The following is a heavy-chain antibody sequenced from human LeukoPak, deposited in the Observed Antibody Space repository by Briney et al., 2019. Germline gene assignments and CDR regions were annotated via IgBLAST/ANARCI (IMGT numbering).Heavy chain of an antibody. CDR1: DGSISWYY. V-gene: IGHV4-4*07. CDR2: VHISEGT. Sequence: LETLSLTCTLSDGSISWYYWSWIRQPAGQGLEWIGQVHISEGTNYSPPLKSRVTMSIHTPESQLSLTMRSVTAADTAVYYYATRDSCSVWSFDHRGQGILVTVSS. J-gene: IGHJ4*02. D-gene: IGHD6-19*01. CDR3: ATRDSCSVWSFDH.